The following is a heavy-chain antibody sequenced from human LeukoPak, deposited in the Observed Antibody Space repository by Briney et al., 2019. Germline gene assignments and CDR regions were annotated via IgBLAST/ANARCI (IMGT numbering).Heavy chain of an antibody. CDR3: ARDPTRSPGGGFFSPLGY. J-gene: IGHJ4*02. D-gene: IGHD3-22*01. Sequence: ASVKVSCKASGYTFTHYAINWVRQAPGQGLEWMGWININTATPMYAQGFSGRFVFSLDVSDSTAYLHINSLEAGGTAVYYCARDPTRSPGGGFFSPLGYWGQGSLVTVSS. CDR1: GYTFTHYA. V-gene: IGHV7-4-1*02. CDR2: ININTATP.